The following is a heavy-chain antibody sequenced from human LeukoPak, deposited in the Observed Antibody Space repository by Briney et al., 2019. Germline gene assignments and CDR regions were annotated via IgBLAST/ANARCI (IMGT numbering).Heavy chain of an antibody. J-gene: IGHJ5*02. Sequence: GPLRLSCTASGLLFGDYAMTWVRQAPGQGLEWVGFIRSKPYGGTAEYAASVKGRFTISRDDSKTIAYLDMNGLKTEDTAVYHCTVQVIPSDKWFDPWGQGTPVTVSS. CDR2: IRSKPYGGTA. CDR1: GLLFGDYA. D-gene: IGHD2-21*01. CDR3: TVQVIPSDKWFDP. V-gene: IGHV3-49*04.